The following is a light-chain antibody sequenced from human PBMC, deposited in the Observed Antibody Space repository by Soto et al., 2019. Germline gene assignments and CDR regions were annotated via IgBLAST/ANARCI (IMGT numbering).Light chain of an antibody. J-gene: IGKJ4*01. CDR2: DAS. CDR3: QQFNNYPLT. Sequence: AIQLTQSQSSLSAYVGERVTLTCLASQGISSALAWYQQKPGKPPKLLIYDASNLETGVPSRFSGSGSGTDLSLTISGLQPEDFATYYCQQFNNYPLTFGGGTKVDI. CDR1: QGISSA. V-gene: IGKV1D-13*01.